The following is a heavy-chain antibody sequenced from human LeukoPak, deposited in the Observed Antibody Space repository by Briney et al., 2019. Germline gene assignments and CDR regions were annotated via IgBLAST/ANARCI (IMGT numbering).Heavy chain of an antibody. CDR3: AIPLRLRFLEWFPLPPDY. CDR1: GFTFSSYA. V-gene: IGHV3-23*01. D-gene: IGHD3-3*01. J-gene: IGHJ4*02. CDR2: ISGSGGST. Sequence: GGSLRLSCAASGFTFSSYAMSWVRQAPGKGLEWVSAISGSGGSTYYADSVKGRFTISRDNSKNTLYLQMNSLRAEDTAVYYCAIPLRLRFLEWFPLPPDYWGQGTLVTVSS.